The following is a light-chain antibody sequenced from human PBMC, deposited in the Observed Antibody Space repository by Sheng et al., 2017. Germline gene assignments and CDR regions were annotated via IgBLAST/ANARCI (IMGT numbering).Light chain of an antibody. J-gene: IGLJ1*01. CDR2: DNN. CDR1: SSNIGSNY. CDR3: GTWDSSLSAYV. V-gene: IGLV1-51*01. Sequence: QSVLTQPPSVSAAPRQKVIISCSGSSSNIGSNYVSWYQQLPQTAPKLLIYDNNKRPSGIPDRFSGSKSGTSATLGITGLQTGDEADYYCGTWDSSLSAYVFGTGTKVTVL.